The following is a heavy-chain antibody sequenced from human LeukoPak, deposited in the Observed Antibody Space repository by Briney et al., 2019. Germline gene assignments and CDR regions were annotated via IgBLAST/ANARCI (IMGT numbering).Heavy chain of an antibody. CDR1: GFTFSSYS. D-gene: IGHD3-22*01. V-gene: IGHV3-21*01. CDR3: ARDPRADYYDSSGYYTDAFDI. CDR2: ISSSSSYI. Sequence: GGSLRLSCAASGFTFSSYSMNWVRQAPGKGLEWVSSISSSSSYIYYADSVKGRFTISRDNAKNSLYLQMNSLRAEDTAVYYCARDPRADYYDSSGYYTDAFDIWGQGTMVTVSS. J-gene: IGHJ3*02.